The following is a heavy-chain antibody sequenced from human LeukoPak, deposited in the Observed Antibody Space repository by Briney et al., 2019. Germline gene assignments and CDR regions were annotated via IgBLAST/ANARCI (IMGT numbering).Heavy chain of an antibody. V-gene: IGHV1-69*05. Sequence: GASVKVSCKASGGTFSSYAISWVRQAPGQGLEWMGGIIPIFGTANYAQKFQGRVTITTDESTSTAYVELSSLRSEDTAVYYCARVDFWTTHYYYYMDVWGKGTTVTVSS. CDR2: IIPIFGTA. CDR3: ARVDFWTTHYYYYMDV. D-gene: IGHD3-3*01. J-gene: IGHJ6*03. CDR1: GGTFSSYA.